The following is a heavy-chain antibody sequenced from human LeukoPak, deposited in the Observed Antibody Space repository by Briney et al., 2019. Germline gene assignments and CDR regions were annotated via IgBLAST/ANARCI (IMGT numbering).Heavy chain of an antibody. CDR2: ITSSSSYI. J-gene: IGHJ4*02. Sequence: PGGSLRLSCAASGFTFSSYSMNWVRQAPGKGLEWVPSITSSSSYIYYADSVKGRFTISRDNAKNSLYLQLNSLRAEDTAVYYCARLDSYFDILTGQDYYLDYWGQGTLVTVSS. D-gene: IGHD3-9*01. CDR3: ARLDSYFDILTGQDYYLDY. V-gene: IGHV3-21*01. CDR1: GFTFSSYS.